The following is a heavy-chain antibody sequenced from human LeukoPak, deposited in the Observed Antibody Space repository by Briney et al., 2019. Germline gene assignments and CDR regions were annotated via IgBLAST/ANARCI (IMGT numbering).Heavy chain of an antibody. CDR1: GFTFSSYG. J-gene: IGHJ4*02. CDR2: ISYDGSNK. Sequence: PGVSLRLSCAASGFTFSSYGMHWVRQAPGKGLEWVAVISYDGSNKYYADSVKGRFTISRDNSKNTLYLQMNSLRAEDTAVYYCARTTAYDSTQEDYWGQGTLVTVSS. CDR3: ARTTAYDSTQEDY. V-gene: IGHV3-30*03. D-gene: IGHD3-22*01.